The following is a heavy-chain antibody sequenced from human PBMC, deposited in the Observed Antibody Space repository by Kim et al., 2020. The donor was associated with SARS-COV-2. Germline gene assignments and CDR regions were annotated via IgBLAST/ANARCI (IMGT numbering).Heavy chain of an antibody. D-gene: IGHD6-13*01. CDR3: AKADSSSWYNYYYGMDV. Sequence: GGSLRLSCAASGFTFSSYGMHWVRQAPGKGLEWVAVISYDGSNKYYADSVKGRFTISRDNSKNTLYLQMNSLRAEDTAVYYCAKADSSSWYNYYYGMDVWGQGTTVTVSS. V-gene: IGHV3-30*18. J-gene: IGHJ6*02. CDR2: ISYDGSNK. CDR1: GFTFSSYG.